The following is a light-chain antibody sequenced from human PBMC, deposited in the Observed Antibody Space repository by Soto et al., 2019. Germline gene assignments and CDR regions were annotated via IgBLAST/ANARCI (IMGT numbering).Light chain of an antibody. J-gene: IGKJ1*01. CDR1: QSISTY. V-gene: IGKV1-39*01. CDR3: QQSYSMPLT. CDR2: AAT. Sequence: DIQMTQSPSSLSASVGDRVTITCRASQSISTYLNWSQQKPGKAPKLLIYAATTLQSGVPSRFSGSGSGTDFTLTISSLQPEDFATDYCQQSYSMPLTFGQGTKVEIK.